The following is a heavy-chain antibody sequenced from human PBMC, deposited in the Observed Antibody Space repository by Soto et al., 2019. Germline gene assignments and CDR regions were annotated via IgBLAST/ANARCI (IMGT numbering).Heavy chain of an antibody. D-gene: IGHD3-22*01. V-gene: IGHV1-18*01. CDR2: ISAYNGNT. J-gene: IGHJ4*02. Sequence: ASVTVSCKASGYTFTSYGISWVRQAPGQGLEWMGWISAYNGNTNYAQKLQGRVTMTTDTSTSTAYMELRSLRSDDTAVYYCARDYYDSSGYPNFDYWGQGTLVTVSS. CDR1: GYTFTSYG. CDR3: ARDYYDSSGYPNFDY.